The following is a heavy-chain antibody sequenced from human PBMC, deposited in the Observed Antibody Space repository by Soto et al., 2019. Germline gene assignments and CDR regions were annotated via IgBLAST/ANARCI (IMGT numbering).Heavy chain of an antibody. J-gene: IGHJ6*02. CDR2: ILVGGST. CDR3: AKDPPISGTYELYHYHGMDV. V-gene: IGHV3-23*01. Sequence: GSLRLSCAVSVFIFSSYDMSWVRQAPGKGLEWVSTILVGGSTHYEDSVKGRFTISRDNSKNTLYLQMDSLRVEDTAVYYCAKDPPISGTYELYHYHGMDVWGQGTTVTVSS. CDR1: VFIFSSYD. D-gene: IGHD3-10*01.